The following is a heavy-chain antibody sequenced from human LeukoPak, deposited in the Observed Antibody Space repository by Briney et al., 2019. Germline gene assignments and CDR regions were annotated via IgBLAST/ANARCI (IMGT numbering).Heavy chain of an antibody. Sequence: PSETLSLTCAVYGGSFSGYYWSWIRQPPGKGLEWIGEINHSGSTNYNPSLKSRVTISVDTSKNQFSLKLSSVTAADTAVYYCARVRSGIDPWGQGTLVTVSS. CDR3: ARVRSGIDP. D-gene: IGHD3-10*01. V-gene: IGHV4-34*01. CDR2: INHSGST. CDR1: GGSFSGYY. J-gene: IGHJ5*02.